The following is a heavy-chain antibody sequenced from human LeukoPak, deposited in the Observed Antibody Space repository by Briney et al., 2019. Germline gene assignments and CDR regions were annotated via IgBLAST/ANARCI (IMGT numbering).Heavy chain of an antibody. V-gene: IGHV4-61*02. CDR3: ARGDTAMVRGAFDI. D-gene: IGHD5-18*01. CDR2: IYTSGST. Sequence: SETLSLTCTVSGGSSSSGSYYWSWIRQPAEKGLEWIGRIYTSGSTNYNPSLKSRVTISVDTSKNQFSLKLSSVTAADTAVYYCARGDTAMVRGAFDIWGQGTMVTVSS. J-gene: IGHJ3*02. CDR1: GGSSSSGSYY.